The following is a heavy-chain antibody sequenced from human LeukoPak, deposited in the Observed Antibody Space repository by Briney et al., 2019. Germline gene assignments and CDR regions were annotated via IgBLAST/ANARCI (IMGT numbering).Heavy chain of an antibody. CDR2: IYYNGRT. D-gene: IGHD1-26*01. V-gene: IGHV4-59*01. Sequence: PSETLSLTCTVSGGSISSYYWSWIRQPPGKGLEWIGHIYYNGRTNYNPSLNSRVTISVDTSKNQFSLKLTSVTAADTAVYYCARAGTVLGAEFDYWGQGTLVTVSS. CDR1: GGSISSYY. CDR3: ARAGTVLGAEFDY. J-gene: IGHJ4*02.